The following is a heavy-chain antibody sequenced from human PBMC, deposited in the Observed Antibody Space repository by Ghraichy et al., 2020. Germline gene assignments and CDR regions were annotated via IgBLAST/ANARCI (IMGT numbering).Heavy chain of an antibody. J-gene: IGHJ5*02. CDR1: GFTFSSYA. Sequence: GGSLRLSCAASGFTFSSYAMSWVRQAPGKGLEWVSAISGSGGSTYYADSVKGRFTISRDNSKNTLYLQMNSLRAEDTAVYYCAKGDYDYGDYRVWLGNKNNWFDPWGQGTLVTVSS. CDR3: AKGDYDYGDYRVWLGNKNNWFDP. CDR2: ISGSGGST. V-gene: IGHV3-23*01. D-gene: IGHD4-17*01.